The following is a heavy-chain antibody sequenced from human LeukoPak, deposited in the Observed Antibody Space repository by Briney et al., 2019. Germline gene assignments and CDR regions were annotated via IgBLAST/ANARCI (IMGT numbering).Heavy chain of an antibody. V-gene: IGHV1-69*05. CDR2: IIPIFGTA. CDR1: GGTFSSYA. CDR3: ARDPFPGQWLVLGYFDY. J-gene: IGHJ4*02. Sequence: GASVKVSCKASGGTFSSYAISWVRQAPGQGLEWMGRIIPIFGTANYAQKFQGRVTITTGESTSTAYMELSSLRSEDTAVYYCARDPFPGQWLVLGYFDYWGQGTLVTVSS. D-gene: IGHD6-19*01.